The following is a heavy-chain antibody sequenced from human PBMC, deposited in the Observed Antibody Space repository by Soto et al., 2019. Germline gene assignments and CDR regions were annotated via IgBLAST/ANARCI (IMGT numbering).Heavy chain of an antibody. CDR3: AKAGGILSTAFDP. D-gene: IGHD2-15*01. CDR2: ISHDGNNK. V-gene: IGHV3-30*18. CDR1: GLIFSSHG. J-gene: IGHJ5*02. Sequence: QVQLVASGGGVVQPGRSLRLSCAASGLIFSSHGMHWVRQAPGKGLEWVAVISHDGNNKHYADSVKGRFTISRDNSQNTLSLQMDSLRTDDTAVYYCAKAGGILSTAFDPWGQGTMVTVSS.